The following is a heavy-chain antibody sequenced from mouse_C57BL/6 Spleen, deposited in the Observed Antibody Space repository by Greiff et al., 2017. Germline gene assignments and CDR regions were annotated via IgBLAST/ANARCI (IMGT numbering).Heavy chain of an antibody. CDR2: IYPGSGST. J-gene: IGHJ1*03. D-gene: IGHD1-1*01. Sequence: QVQLQQPGAELVKPGASVKMSCKASGYTFTSYWITWVKQRPGQGLEWIGDIYPGSGSTNYNEKFKSKATLTVDTSSSTAYMQLSSLTSEDSAVYYCARDYYGNWYFDVWGTGTTVTVSS. CDR3: ARDYYGNWYFDV. CDR1: GYTFTSYW. V-gene: IGHV1-55*01.